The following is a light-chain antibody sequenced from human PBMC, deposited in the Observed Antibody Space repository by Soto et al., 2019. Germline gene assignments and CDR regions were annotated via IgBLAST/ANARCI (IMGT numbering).Light chain of an antibody. CDR3: QSYDISLSGWV. CDR1: SSNIGAGYD. CDR2: GIS. V-gene: IGLV1-40*01. Sequence: QSVLTQPPSVSGAPGQRVTISCIGSSSNIGAGYDVHWYQQLPGTAPKLLIYGISNRPSGVPDRFSGSKSGTSASLAITGLQAEDEADYYCQSYDISLSGWVFGGGTKVTVL. J-gene: IGLJ3*02.